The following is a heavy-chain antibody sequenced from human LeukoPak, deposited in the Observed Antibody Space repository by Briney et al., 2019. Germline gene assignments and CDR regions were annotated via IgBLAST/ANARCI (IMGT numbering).Heavy chain of an antibody. CDR2: ISSGSNYI. V-gene: IGHV3-21*01. CDR3: ARALSYCTSGSCRVYYYSYMDV. Sequence: GGSLRLSCAASGFTFSSYTMKWVRQAPGKGLEWVSFISSGSNYIYYADSVKGRFTISRDNAKNSLYLHMSSLRAEDSAVYYCARALSYCTSGSCRVYYYSYMDVWGKGTTVTVSS. J-gene: IGHJ6*03. CDR1: GFTFSSYT. D-gene: IGHD2-8*01.